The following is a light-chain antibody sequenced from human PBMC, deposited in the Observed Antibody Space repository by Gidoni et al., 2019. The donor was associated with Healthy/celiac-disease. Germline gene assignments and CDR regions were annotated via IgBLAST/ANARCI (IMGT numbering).Light chain of an antibody. CDR1: QSVSSSY. CDR2: GAS. V-gene: IGKV3-20*01. CDR3: QQYGSSPST. Sequence: IVLTQSPGTLSLSPGERATLSCRASQSVSSSYLAWYQQKPGQAPRLLIYGASSRATGIPDRFSGSGSGTDFTLTISRLEPEDCAVYYCQQYGSSPSTFGPGTKVDIK. J-gene: IGKJ3*01.